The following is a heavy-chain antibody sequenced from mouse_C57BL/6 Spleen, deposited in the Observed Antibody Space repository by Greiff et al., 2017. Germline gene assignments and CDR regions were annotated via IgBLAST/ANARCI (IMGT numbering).Heavy chain of an antibody. D-gene: IGHD2-5*01. V-gene: IGHV5-17*01. J-gene: IGHJ2*01. CDR1: GFTFSDYG. CDR2: ISSGSSTI. Sequence: EVKLMESGGGLVKPGGSLKLSCAASGFTFSDYGMHWVRQAPEKGLEWVAYISSGSSTIYYADTEKGRFTISRDNAKNTLFLQMTSLRSEDTAMYYCARREYSNYGYFDYWGQGTTLTVSS. CDR3: ARREYSNYGYFDY.